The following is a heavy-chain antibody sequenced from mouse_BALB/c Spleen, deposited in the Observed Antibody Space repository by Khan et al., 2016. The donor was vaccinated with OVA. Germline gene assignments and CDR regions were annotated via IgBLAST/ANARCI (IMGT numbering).Heavy chain of an antibody. CDR1: GFTFSTFV. D-gene: IGHD2-1*01. J-gene: IGHJ3*01. CDR3: TYGNYGWFAY. CDR2: ISSAGTYT. Sequence: EVELVESGGGLVKPGGSLKLSCSASGFTFSTFVMSWVRQTPEKRLEWVATISSAGTYTYYSDSVQGRFTISRGNAKNTLYLQMHSLRSEDTAMYYCTYGNYGWFAYWGQGTLVTVSA. V-gene: IGHV5-9-1*01.